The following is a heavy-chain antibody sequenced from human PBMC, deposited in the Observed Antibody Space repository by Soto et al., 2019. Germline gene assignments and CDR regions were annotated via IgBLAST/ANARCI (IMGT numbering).Heavy chain of an antibody. Sequence: SETLSLTCTVSGGSISSSSYYWGWIRQPPGKGLEWIGSIHYSGSTYYNPSLKSRVTISVDTSKNQFSLKLSSVTAADTAVYYCRGRGEFNYYYYGMDVWGQGTTVTVS. V-gene: IGHV4-39*01. J-gene: IGHJ6*02. D-gene: IGHD3-10*01. CDR2: IHYSGST. CDR3: RGRGEFNYYYYGMDV. CDR1: GGSISSSSYY.